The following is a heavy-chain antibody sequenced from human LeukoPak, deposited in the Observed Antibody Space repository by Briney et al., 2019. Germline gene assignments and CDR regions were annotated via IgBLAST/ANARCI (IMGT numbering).Heavy chain of an antibody. V-gene: IGHV5-51*01. CDR2: IYPGDSDT. CDR1: GYSFTSYW. CDR3: ARPEDSGSYYANY. J-gene: IGHJ4*02. D-gene: IGHD1-26*01. Sequence: GESLKISCKGSGYSFTSYWIGWVRQMPGKGLEWMGTIYPGDSDTRYSPSFQGQVTISADKSISSAYLQWSSLKASDTAMYYCARPEDSGSYYANYWGQGTLVTVSS.